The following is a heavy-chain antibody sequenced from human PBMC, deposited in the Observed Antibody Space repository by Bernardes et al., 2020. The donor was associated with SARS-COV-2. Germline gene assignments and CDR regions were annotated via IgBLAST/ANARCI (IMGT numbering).Heavy chain of an antibody. J-gene: IGHJ6*02. CDR3: ARDRALSQWLDYYYYGMDV. V-gene: IGHV3-48*03. Sequence: GRYLRLSCAASGFTFSSYEMNWVRQAPGKGLEWVSYISSSGSTIYYADSVKGRFTISRDNAKNSLYLQMNSLRAEDTAVYYCARDRALSQWLDYYYYGMDVWGQGTTVTVSS. CDR1: GFTFSSYE. D-gene: IGHD6-19*01. CDR2: ISSSGSTI.